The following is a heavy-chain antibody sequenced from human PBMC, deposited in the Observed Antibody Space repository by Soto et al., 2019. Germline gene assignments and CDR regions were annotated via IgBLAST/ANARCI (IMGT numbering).Heavy chain of an antibody. V-gene: IGHV1-58*01. CDR1: GFTLTNSA. J-gene: IGHJ4*03. CDR3: AAGGGSESPQAFDY. CDR2: IVVGSGST. Sequence: VKVSLKSSGFTLTNSAVHWVRPALGQLVEWIGWIVVGSGSTIYAQKFQERVTITRDMSTSTAYMELSSLRTEETAVDYCAAGGGSESPQAFDYWGQGTMVTVSS. D-gene: IGHD1-26*01.